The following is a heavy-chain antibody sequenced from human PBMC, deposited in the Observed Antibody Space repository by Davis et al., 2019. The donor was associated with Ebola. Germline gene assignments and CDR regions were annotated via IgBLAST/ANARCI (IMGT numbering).Heavy chain of an antibody. D-gene: IGHD5-12*01. J-gene: IGHJ6*02. Sequence: SVKVSCKASGGTFSSYTISWVRQAPGQGLEWMGRIIPILGIANYAQKFQGRVTITADKSTSTAYMELSSLRSEDTAVYYCARGGDIVATIPLYYYGMDVWGQGTTVTVSS. CDR3: ARGGDIVATIPLYYYGMDV. V-gene: IGHV1-69*02. CDR2: IIPILGIA. CDR1: GGTFSSYT.